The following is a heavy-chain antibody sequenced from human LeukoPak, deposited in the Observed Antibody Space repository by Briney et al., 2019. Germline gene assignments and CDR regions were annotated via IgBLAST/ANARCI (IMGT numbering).Heavy chain of an antibody. J-gene: IGHJ4*02. CDR3: VRDDDRPDGGLDY. CDR1: GFTFSSYG. V-gene: IGHV3-33*01. CDR2: ILSDGSKE. D-gene: IGHD3-22*01. Sequence: RAGGSLRLSCAASGFTFSSYGMHWVRQAPGKGLGWVSVILSDGSKEFYTDSVKGRFTISGDNSKHKLYLQMNSLRAEDTAVYYCVRDDDRPDGGLDYWGQGTLVTVSS.